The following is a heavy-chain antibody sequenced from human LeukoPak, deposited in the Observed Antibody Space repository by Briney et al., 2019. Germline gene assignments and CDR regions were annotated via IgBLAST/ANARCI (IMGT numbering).Heavy chain of an antibody. D-gene: IGHD2-8*01. V-gene: IGHV1-8*01. J-gene: IGHJ5*02. CDR3: AREGIVLMVYAGGFDP. Sequence: ASVKVSCKASGYTFTSYDINWVRQAIGQGLEWMGWMNPNSGNTGYAQKFQGRVTMTRNTSISTAYMELSSLRSEDTAVYYCAREGIVLMVYAGGFDPWGRGTLVTVSS. CDR1: GYTFTSYD. CDR2: MNPNSGNT.